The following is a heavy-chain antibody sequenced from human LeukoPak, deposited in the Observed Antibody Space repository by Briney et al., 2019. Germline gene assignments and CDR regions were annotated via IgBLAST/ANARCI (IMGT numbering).Heavy chain of an antibody. CDR1: GYSFTSYW. CDR3: ARPSRAETSGYYYMDV. Sequence: GESLKISCKGSGYSFTSYWIGWVRQMPGKGLEWMGIIYPGDSDTRYSPSFQGQVTISADKSISTAYLQWSSLKASDTAMYYCARPSRAETSGYYYMDVWGKGATVTVSS. V-gene: IGHV5-51*01. J-gene: IGHJ6*03. CDR2: IYPGDSDT. D-gene: IGHD3-10*01.